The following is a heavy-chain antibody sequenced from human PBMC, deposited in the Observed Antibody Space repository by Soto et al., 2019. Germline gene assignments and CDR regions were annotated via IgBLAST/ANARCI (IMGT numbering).Heavy chain of an antibody. Sequence: EVQLVESGGGLVQPGGSLRLSCAASGLIFSDYHMDWVPQAPGKGLEWVGGIGRKANSYTTEYAPSVKGRFTISRDDSKNSLYLQMNSLKSEDTAVYYCAMLGGWSGGSSGMDVWGQGTTVTVSS. D-gene: IGHD6-19*01. V-gene: IGHV3-72*01. CDR2: IGRKANSYTT. CDR3: AMLGGWSGGSSGMDV. J-gene: IGHJ6*02. CDR1: GLIFSDYH.